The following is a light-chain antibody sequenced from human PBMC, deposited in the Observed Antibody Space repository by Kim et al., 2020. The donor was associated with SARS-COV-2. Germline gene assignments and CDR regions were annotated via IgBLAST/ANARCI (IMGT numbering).Light chain of an antibody. Sequence: SVSPGAPPPPSRRATQSVSSNSAWYQTQPGQPPSLVIYGASTRAAVVPARFSGSVSGAEFTLTISNLQPEDCAVYYCQQYNKWMYTFGQGTKLEIK. J-gene: IGKJ2*01. V-gene: IGKV3D-15*01. CDR2: GAS. CDR1: QSVSSN. CDR3: QQYNKWMYT.